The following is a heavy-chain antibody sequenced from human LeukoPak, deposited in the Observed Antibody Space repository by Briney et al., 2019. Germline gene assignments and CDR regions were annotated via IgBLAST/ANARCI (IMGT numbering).Heavy chain of an antibody. CDR2: INPNSGGT. J-gene: IGHJ4*02. V-gene: IGHV1-2*02. D-gene: IGHD2-15*01. Sequence: ASVKVSCKASGYTFTGYYVHWVRQAPGQGLEWMGWINPNSGGTNYAQKFQGRVTMTRDTSISTAYMELSRLRSDDTAVYYCARDTYCSGGSCYTIDYWGQGTLVTVSS. CDR1: GYTFTGYY. CDR3: ARDTYCSGGSCYTIDY.